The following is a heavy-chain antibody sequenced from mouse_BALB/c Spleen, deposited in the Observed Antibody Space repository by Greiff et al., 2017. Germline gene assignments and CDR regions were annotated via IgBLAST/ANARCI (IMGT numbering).Heavy chain of an antibody. Sequence: QVQLQQSGPDLVAPSQSLSITCTVSGFSLTSYGVHWVRQPPGKGLEWLVVIWSDGSTTYNSALKSRLSISKDNSKSQVFLKMNSLQTDDTAMYYCARHGGALYYGNYEDYAMDYWGQGTSVTVSS. V-gene: IGHV2-6-2*01. CDR2: IWSDGST. D-gene: IGHD2-1*01. CDR3: ARHGGALYYGNYEDYAMDY. CDR1: GFSLTSYG. J-gene: IGHJ4*01.